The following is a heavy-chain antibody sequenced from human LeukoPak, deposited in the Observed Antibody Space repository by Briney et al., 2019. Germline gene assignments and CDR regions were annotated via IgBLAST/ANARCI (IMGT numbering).Heavy chain of an antibody. D-gene: IGHD4-11*01. CDR1: GGSISSYY. CDR3: ARQGHDYKFRWFDP. Sequence: SETLSLTCTVSGGSISSYYWSWIRQPPGKGLEWIGYIYYSGSTNYNPSLKSRVTISVDTSKNQFSLKLSSVTAADPAVYYCARQGHDYKFRWFDPWGQGTLVTVSS. J-gene: IGHJ5*02. CDR2: IYYSGST. V-gene: IGHV4-59*01.